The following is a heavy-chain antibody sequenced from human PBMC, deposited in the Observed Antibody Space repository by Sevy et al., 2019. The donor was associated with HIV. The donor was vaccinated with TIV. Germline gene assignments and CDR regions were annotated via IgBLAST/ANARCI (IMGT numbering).Heavy chain of an antibody. CDR1: GIIFTTSG. V-gene: IGHV3-23*01. J-gene: IGHJ4*02. D-gene: IGHD3-3*01. Sequence: GGSLRLSCAVSGIIFTTSGMHWVRQPPGRGLEWVSAISGSGETTVYADSVRGRFTISRDNSKNTLFLVMNSLRAEDTAVYYCAKDYMLNLWRGYFDSWGQGTLVTVSS. CDR2: ISGSGETT. CDR3: AKDYMLNLWRGYFDS.